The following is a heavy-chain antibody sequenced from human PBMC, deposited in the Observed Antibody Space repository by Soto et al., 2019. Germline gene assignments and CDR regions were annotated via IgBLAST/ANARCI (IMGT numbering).Heavy chain of an antibody. CDR1: GYTLTELS. V-gene: IGHV1-24*01. J-gene: IGHJ4*02. CDR2: FDPEDGET. Sequence: QVQLVQSGAEVKKPGASVKVSCKVSGYTLTELSMHWVRQAPGKGLEWMGGFDPEDGETIYAQKFQGRVTMTEDTSTDTAYMELSSLRSEDTAVYYCATHRTDKSGVPYYDFWSGNDYWGQGTLVTVSS. CDR3: ATHRTDKSGVPYYDFWSGNDY. D-gene: IGHD3-3*01.